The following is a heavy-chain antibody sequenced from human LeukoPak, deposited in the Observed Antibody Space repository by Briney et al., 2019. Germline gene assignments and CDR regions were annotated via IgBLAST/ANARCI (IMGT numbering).Heavy chain of an antibody. D-gene: IGHD6-19*01. CDR3: ARRSIAVANLDY. CDR2: IIPILGIA. V-gene: IGHV1-69*04. Sequence: SVKVSCKASGGTFSSYAISWVRQAPGQGLEWMGRIIPILGIANYAQKFQGRVTITADKSTSTAYMELSSLRSEDTAVYYCARRSIAVANLDYWGQGTLVTVSS. CDR1: GGTFSSYA. J-gene: IGHJ4*02.